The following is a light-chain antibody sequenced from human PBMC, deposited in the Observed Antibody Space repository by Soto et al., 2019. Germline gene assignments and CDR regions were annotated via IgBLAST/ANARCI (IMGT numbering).Light chain of an antibody. CDR3: GTWDSSLSAGV. CDR1: SSNIGNNY. J-gene: IGLJ1*01. Sequence: QSVLTQPPSLSAAPRQKVTISCSGSSSNIGNNYVSWYQQLPGTAPKLLIYESNKRPSGIPDRFSGSKSGTSATLGITGLQTGDEADYYCGTWDSSLSAGVFGTGTKVT. CDR2: ESN. V-gene: IGLV1-51*02.